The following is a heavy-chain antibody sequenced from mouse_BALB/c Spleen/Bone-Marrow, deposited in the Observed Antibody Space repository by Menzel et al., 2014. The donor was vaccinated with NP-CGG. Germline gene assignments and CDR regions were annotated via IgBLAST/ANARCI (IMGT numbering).Heavy chain of an antibody. V-gene: IGHV1-54*01. J-gene: IGHJ3*01. CDR1: GYAFTNYL. Sequence: QVQLQQSGAELVRPGTSVKVSCKASGYAFTNYLIEWVKQRPGQGLEWIGVINPGSGGTNYNEKFKGNATLTADKSSSTAYMQLSSLTSDDSAVYFCARRDYSFAYWGQGTLVTVSA. CDR2: INPGSGGT. D-gene: IGHD2-13*01. CDR3: ARRDYSFAY.